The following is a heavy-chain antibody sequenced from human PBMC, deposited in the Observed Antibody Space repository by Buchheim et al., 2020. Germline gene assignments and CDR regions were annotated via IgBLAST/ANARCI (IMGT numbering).Heavy chain of an antibody. CDR1: GDSISTDNW. CDR2: IHESGMT. V-gene: IGHV4-4*02. J-gene: IGHJ3*02. Sequence: QVQLQESGPGLVKPSGTLSLTCAVSGDSISTDNWWSWVRQPPGEGLEWIGEIHESGMTNYNSSLKSRVTISVDKSKNQFSLRLGSVTAADTAVYYCARGNIVAVTGGRRPALDIWGQGI. D-gene: IGHD2-2*01. CDR3: ARGNIVAVTGGRRPALDI.